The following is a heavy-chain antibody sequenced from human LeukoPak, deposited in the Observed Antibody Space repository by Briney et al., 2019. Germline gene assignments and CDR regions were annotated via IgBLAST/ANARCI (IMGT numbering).Heavy chain of an antibody. Sequence: SETLSLTCTVSGGSISSGSYYWSWIRQPAGKGLEWIGRIYTSGSTNYNPSLKSRVTISVDTSKNQFSLKLSSVTAADTAVYYCARGFNMGFWSGYYFADNNWFDPWGQGTLVTVSS. CDR1: GGSISSGSYY. CDR3: ARGFNMGFWSGYYFADNNWFDP. J-gene: IGHJ5*02. D-gene: IGHD3-3*01. CDR2: IYTSGST. V-gene: IGHV4-61*02.